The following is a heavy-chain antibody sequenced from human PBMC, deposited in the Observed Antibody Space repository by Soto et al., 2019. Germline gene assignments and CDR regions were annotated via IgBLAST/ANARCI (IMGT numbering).Heavy chain of an antibody. CDR1: GYTFTGYY. J-gene: IGHJ4*02. CDR2: INPNSGGT. Sequence: GAAVKVSCKASGYTFTGYYMHWVRQAPGQGLEWMGWINPNSGGTNYAQKFQGWVTMTRDTSTSTAYMELSRLRSDDTAVYYCARDTGYCSGGSCYNFDYWGQGTLVTVSS. CDR3: ARDTGYCSGGSCYNFDY. D-gene: IGHD2-15*01. V-gene: IGHV1-2*04.